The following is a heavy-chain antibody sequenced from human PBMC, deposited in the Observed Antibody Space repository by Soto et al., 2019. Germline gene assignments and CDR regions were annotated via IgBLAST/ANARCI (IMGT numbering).Heavy chain of an antibody. CDR3: TTVRWQQLVYLVELAIDY. Sequence: PGGSLRLSCAASGFTFSNAWMNWVRQAPGKGLEWVGRIKSKTDGGTTDYAAPVKGRFTISRDDSKNTLYLQMNSLKTEDTAVYYCTTVRWQQLVYLVELAIDYWGQGTLVTVSS. CDR2: IKSKTDGGTT. D-gene: IGHD6-13*01. J-gene: IGHJ4*02. CDR1: GFTFSNAW. V-gene: IGHV3-15*07.